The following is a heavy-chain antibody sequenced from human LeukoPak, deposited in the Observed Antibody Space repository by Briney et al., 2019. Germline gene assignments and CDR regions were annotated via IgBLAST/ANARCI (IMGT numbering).Heavy chain of an antibody. J-gene: IGHJ4*02. CDR1: GFTVSSNY. D-gene: IGHD3-22*01. Sequence: GGSLRLSCAASGFTVSSNYMSWVRQAPGKGLEWVSAIYSGGSTYYADSVKGRFTISRDNSKNTLYLQMNSLRAEDTAVYYCARDLSEGPYYYDSSVAYWGQGTLVTVSS. CDR3: ARDLSEGPYYYDSSVAY. CDR2: IYSGGST. V-gene: IGHV3-53*01.